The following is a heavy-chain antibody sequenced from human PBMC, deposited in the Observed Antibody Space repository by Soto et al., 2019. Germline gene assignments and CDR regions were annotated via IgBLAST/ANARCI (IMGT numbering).Heavy chain of an antibody. CDR1: RFTFSDYS. CDR2: ISGGGETI. V-gene: IGHV3-48*02. CDR3: ARESPSSQWLPTRHFDY. D-gene: IGHD6-19*01. Sequence: PGGSLRLSCAASRFTFSDYSMNWVRQAPGKGLEWVSYISGGGETIYYADSVRGRFTISRDNAKNSLFLQMNSLREEDTAVYYCARESPSSQWLPTRHFDYWGQGTLVTVSS. J-gene: IGHJ4*02.